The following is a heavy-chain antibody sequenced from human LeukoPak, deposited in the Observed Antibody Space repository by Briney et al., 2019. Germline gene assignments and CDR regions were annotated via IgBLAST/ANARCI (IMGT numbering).Heavy chain of an antibody. V-gene: IGHV4-34*01. CDR2: INHSGST. J-gene: IGHJ4*02. CDR3: ARVGHSGYNY. D-gene: IGHD5-12*01. Sequence: SETLSLTCAVYGGSFSGYYWSWIRQPPGKGPEWIGEINHSGSTNYNPSLKSRVTISVDTSKNQFSLKLSSVTAADTAVYYCARVGHSGYNYWGQGTLVTVSS. CDR1: GGSFSGYY.